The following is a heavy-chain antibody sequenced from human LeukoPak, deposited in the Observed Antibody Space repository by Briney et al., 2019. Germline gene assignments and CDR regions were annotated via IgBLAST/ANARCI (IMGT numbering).Heavy chain of an antibody. CDR3: AKSHSVEQRGYFDY. CDR2: IANSGGST. V-gene: IGHV3-23*01. Sequence: GGSLRLSCAASGFTFTTYAMSWVRQAPGKGLEWASTIANSGGSTYYADSVKGRFTISRDNSKNTLYLQMNSLRAEDMAVYYCAKSHSVEQRGYFDYWGQGTLVTVSS. D-gene: IGHD1/OR15-1a*01. J-gene: IGHJ4*02. CDR1: GFTFTTYA.